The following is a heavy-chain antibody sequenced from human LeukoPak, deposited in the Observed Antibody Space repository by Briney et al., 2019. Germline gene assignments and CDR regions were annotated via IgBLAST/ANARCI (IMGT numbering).Heavy chain of an antibody. CDR2: IRDSGSST. CDR1: GFTFSSYA. Sequence: PGESLRLSCAASGFTFSSYAMSWVRQAPGKGLEWVSAIRDSGSSTHYADSVKGRFTTSRDNSKNTLFLQMNSLRAEDTAIYYCAKYGPQDSGSSHFDYWGQGALVTVSS. V-gene: IGHV3-23*01. D-gene: IGHD1-26*01. CDR3: AKYGPQDSGSSHFDY. J-gene: IGHJ4*02.